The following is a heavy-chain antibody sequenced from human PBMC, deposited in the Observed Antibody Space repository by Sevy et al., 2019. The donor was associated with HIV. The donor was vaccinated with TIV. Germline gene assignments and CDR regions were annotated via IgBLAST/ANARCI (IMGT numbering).Heavy chain of an antibody. Sequence: SETLSLTCAVYGGSFSDYSWNWIRQPPGKGLEWIGEINHSGNTNYNPSLKSRVTISIDASKNEVSLKVTSVTAADTAVYYCAGWRGTRVTMMVAVVTGYFYYWGQGTPVTVSS. CDR3: AGWRGTRVTMMVAVVTGYFYY. D-gene: IGHD3-22*01. CDR2: INHSGNT. V-gene: IGHV4-34*01. J-gene: IGHJ4*02. CDR1: GGSFSDYS.